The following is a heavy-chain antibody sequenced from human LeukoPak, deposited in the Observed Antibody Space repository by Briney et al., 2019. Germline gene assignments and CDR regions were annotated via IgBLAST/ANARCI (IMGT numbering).Heavy chain of an antibody. CDR2: IIPIFGTA. CDR1: GGTFSSYA. J-gene: IGHJ4*02. V-gene: IGHV1-69*01. Sequence: ASVKVSCKASGGTFSSYAISWVRQAPGQGLEWMGGIIPIFGTANYAQKFQGRVTITADESTSTAYMELSSLRSEDTAVYYCARDNNPLYDSSGYLVGFVSFDYWGQGTLVTVSS. CDR3: ARDNNPLYDSSGYLVGFVSFDY. D-gene: IGHD3-22*01.